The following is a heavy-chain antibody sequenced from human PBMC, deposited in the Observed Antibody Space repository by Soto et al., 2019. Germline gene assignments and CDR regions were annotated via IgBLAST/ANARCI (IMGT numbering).Heavy chain of an antibody. Sequence: PVGSLRLSCAASVFTFSSYAMHWVRQAPGKWLEWVAVISYDGSNKYYADSVKGRFTISRDNSKNTLYLQMNSLRAEDTAVYYCARLWTITHSPFDYWGQGTLVTVSS. CDR2: ISYDGSNK. CDR3: ARLWTITHSPFDY. J-gene: IGHJ4*02. D-gene: IGHD3-3*01. CDR1: VFTFSSYA. V-gene: IGHV3-30-3*01.